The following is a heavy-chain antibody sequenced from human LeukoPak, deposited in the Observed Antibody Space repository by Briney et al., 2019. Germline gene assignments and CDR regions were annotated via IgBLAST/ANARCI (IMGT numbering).Heavy chain of an antibody. CDR3: ARDRDPVGFDP. J-gene: IGHJ5*02. CDR2: IIPIFGTA. D-gene: IGHD3-10*01. Sequence: SVKVSCKASGGTFISYAISWVRQAPGQGLEWMGGIIPIFGTANYAQKFQGRVTITADESTSTAYMELSRLRSDDTAVYYCARDRDPVGFDPWGQGTLVTVSS. CDR1: GGTFISYA. V-gene: IGHV1-69*13.